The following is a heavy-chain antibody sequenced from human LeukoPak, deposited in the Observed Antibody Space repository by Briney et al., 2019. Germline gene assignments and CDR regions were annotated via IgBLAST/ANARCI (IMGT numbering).Heavy chain of an antibody. Sequence: GASVKVSCKASGYTFTGYYMHWVRQAPGQGLEWMGWINPNSGGTNYAQKFQGRVTMTRDMSTSTVYMELSSLRSEDTAVYYCARAWELLSFGRRFYFDYWGQGTLVTVSS. CDR1: GYTFTGYY. CDR2: INPNSGGT. V-gene: IGHV1-2*02. J-gene: IGHJ4*02. D-gene: IGHD1-26*01. CDR3: ARAWELLSFGRRFYFDY.